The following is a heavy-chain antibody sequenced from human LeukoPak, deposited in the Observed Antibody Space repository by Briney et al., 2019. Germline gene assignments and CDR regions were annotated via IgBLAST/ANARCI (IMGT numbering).Heavy chain of an antibody. CDR2: INPNSGGT. CDR3: ASGAGIVLMVYPGPPPLYGMDV. CDR1: GYTFTGYY. J-gene: IGHJ6*02. V-gene: IGHV1-2*02. Sequence: ASVKVSCKASGYTFTGYYMHWVRQAPGQGLEWMGWINPNSGGTNYAQKFQGRVTMTRDTSISTAYMELSRLRSDDTAVYYCASGAGIVLMVYPGPPPLYGMDVWGQGTTVTVSS. D-gene: IGHD2-8*01.